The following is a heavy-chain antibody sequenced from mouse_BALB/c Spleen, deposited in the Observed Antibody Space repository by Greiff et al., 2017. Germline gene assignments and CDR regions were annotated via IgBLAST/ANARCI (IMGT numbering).Heavy chain of an antibody. Sequence: QVQLQQSGAELMKPGASVKISCKATGYTFSSYWIEWVKQRPGHGLEWIGEILPGSGSTNYNEKFKGKDTFTADTSSNTAYMQLSSLTSEDSAVYYCARMWYYGSSSYAMDYWGQGTSVTVSS. D-gene: IGHD1-1*01. CDR1: GYTFSSYW. CDR3: ARMWYYGSSSYAMDY. V-gene: IGHV1-9*01. CDR2: ILPGSGST. J-gene: IGHJ4*01.